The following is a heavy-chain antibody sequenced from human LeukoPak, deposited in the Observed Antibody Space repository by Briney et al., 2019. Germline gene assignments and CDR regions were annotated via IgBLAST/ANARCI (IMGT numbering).Heavy chain of an antibody. CDR3: AKGTYYYASGTSYTESFGDN. CDR2: MSGTGGRT. CDR1: GFIFSSYA. J-gene: IGHJ4*02. V-gene: IGHV3-23*01. Sequence: GGSLRLSCAGSGFIFSSYAMTWVRQAPGKGLEWVSTMSGTGGRTYYADSVKGRFTISRDNSKNTLYLQMNSLRAEDTAVYFCAKGTYYYASGTSYTESFGDNWGQGTLVTVSP. D-gene: IGHD3-10*01.